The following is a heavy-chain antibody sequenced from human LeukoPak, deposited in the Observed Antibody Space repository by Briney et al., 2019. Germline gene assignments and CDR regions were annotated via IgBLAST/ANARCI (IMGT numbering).Heavy chain of an antibody. J-gene: IGHJ4*02. CDR3: ARDRGITMVRGEGLDY. D-gene: IGHD3-10*01. CDR2: ISAYNGNT. V-gene: IGHV1-18*01. CDR1: GYTFTSYG. Sequence: GASVKVSCKASGYTFTSYGISWVRQAPGQGLEWMGWISAYNGNTNYAQKLQGRVTMTTDTSTSTAYMELRSLRSDDTAVYYCARDRGITMVRGEGLDYWGQGTLVTVSS.